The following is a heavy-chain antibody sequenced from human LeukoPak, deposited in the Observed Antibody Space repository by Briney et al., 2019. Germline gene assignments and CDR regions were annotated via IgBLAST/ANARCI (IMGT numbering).Heavy chain of an antibody. CDR2: ISYGGSDK. J-gene: IGHJ4*02. CDR3: ARDRSTGLDY. Sequence: GGSLRLSCAASGFTFSNSLMRWVRQAPGKGREWVAIISYGGSDKYYADSVKGRFIISRDNSKNTLFLQMNSLRVEDTAVYYCARDRSTGLDYWGQGTLVTVSP. V-gene: IGHV3-30*04. CDR1: GFTFSNSL. D-gene: IGHD2-2*01.